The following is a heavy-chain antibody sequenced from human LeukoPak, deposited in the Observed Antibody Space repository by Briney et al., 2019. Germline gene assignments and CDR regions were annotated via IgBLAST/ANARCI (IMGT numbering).Heavy chain of an antibody. CDR3: ARETAGGTLDY. V-gene: IGHV3-74*01. CDR1: GFNFNDYY. Sequence: PGGSLRLSCAASGFNFNDYYMSWIRQAPGKGLVWVSRINTDGSRTTYADSVKGRFTITRDNAKNTVHLQIDSLRAEDTAVYYCARETAGGTLDYWGQGALVTVSS. CDR2: INTDGSRT. J-gene: IGHJ4*02. D-gene: IGHD3-16*01.